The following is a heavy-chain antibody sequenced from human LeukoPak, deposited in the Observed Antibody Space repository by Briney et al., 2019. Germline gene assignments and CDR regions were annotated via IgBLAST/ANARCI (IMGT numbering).Heavy chain of an antibody. J-gene: IGHJ4*02. V-gene: IGHV5-51*01. CDR2: IYPRDSDT. Sequence: GESLKISCKASGXIFTXYXXXWVRXXXGXXXEXMGIIYPRDSDTRYSPSFQGQVTVSADKSISTAYLQWNTLEASDTAMYYCARRQYSGYDFDFWGQGTLVTVSS. CDR3: ARRQYSGYDFDF. D-gene: IGHD5-12*01. CDR1: GXIFTXYX.